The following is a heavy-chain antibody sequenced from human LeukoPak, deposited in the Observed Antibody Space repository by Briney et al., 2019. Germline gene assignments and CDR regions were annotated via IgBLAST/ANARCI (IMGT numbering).Heavy chain of an antibody. CDR3: ARDGYSSSWYEYNWFDP. V-gene: IGHV4-61*02. D-gene: IGHD6-13*01. Sequence: PSQTLSLTCTVSGGSISRGSYYWSWIRQPAGKGLEWIGRIYTSGSTNYNPSLKSRVTISVDTSKNQFSLKLSSVTAADTAVYYCARDGYSSSWYEYNWFDPWGQGTLVTVSS. CDR2: IYTSGST. J-gene: IGHJ5*02. CDR1: GGSISRGSYY.